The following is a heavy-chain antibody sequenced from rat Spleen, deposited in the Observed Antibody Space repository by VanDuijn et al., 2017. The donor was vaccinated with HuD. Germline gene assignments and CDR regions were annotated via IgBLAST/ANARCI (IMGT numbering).Heavy chain of an antibody. J-gene: IGHJ2*01. V-gene: IGHV3-3*01. CDR3: ATEGLGVEG. Sequence: EVQLQESGPGLVKPSQSLSLTCSVTGYSITSSYRWNWIRKFPGNKLEWMGYINSAGSTNYNPSLKSRISITSNTSKNQFFLQLNSVTPEDRAIYYCATEGLGVEGWGQGVMVTVSS. CDR1: GYSITSSYR. CDR2: INSAGST. D-gene: IGHD4-3*01.